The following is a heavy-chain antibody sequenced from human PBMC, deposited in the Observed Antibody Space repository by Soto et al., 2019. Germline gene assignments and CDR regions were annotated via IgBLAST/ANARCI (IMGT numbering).Heavy chain of an antibody. J-gene: IGHJ6*02. CDR1: GFTFSSYG. D-gene: IGHD3-22*01. CDR2: IWYDGSNK. CDR3: VRDTYSYVSTRYYMDV. Sequence: QVQLVESGGGVVQPGRSLRLSCAASGFTFSSYGMHWVRQAPGKGLEWVAVIWYDGSNKYYADSVKGRFTISRDNSKNMLSLQMNSLIAEDTAVNHFVRDTYSYVSTRYYMDVWGQGTTVTVSS. V-gene: IGHV3-33*01.